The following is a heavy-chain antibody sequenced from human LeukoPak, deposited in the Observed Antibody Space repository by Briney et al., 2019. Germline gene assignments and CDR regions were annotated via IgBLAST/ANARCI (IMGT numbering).Heavy chain of an antibody. CDR2: MNANSGNT. V-gene: IGHV1-8*01. CDR3: ARGTTPSEN. CDR1: GYTFTNYD. D-gene: IGHD1-1*01. J-gene: IGHJ4*02. Sequence: AASVTVSCKASGYTFTNYDINWVRQATGQGLEWMGWMNANSGNTAYAQKFQGRVTMTRNTSITTAYMELSSLRSEDTAVYYCARGTTPSENWGQGTLVTVSS.